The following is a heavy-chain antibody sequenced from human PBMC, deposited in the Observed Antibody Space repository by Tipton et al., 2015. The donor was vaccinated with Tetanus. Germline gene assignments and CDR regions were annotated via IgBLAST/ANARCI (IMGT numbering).Heavy chain of an antibody. CDR1: GGSLFSGSFY. V-gene: IGHV4-39*01. J-gene: IGHJ5*02. Sequence: TLSLTCSVSGGSLFSGSFYWAWIRQPPGKGLEWIGNIYYNGNTYYLSSLRSRVTISADTSKNQFSLSLRAVTAAATAVYYCARQADNWFDPWGQGTLVIVSS. CDR3: ARQADNWFDP. D-gene: IGHD6-25*01. CDR2: IYYNGNT.